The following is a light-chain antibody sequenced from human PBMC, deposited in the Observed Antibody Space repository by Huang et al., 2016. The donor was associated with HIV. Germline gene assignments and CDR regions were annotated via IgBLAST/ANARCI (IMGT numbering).Light chain of an antibody. CDR1: QSLLHSNGYNY. CDR3: MQALQTWT. J-gene: IGKJ1*01. V-gene: IGKV2-28*01. CDR2: LGS. Sequence: DIVMTQSPLSLPVTPGEPASISCRSSQSLLHSNGYNYLDWYLQKPGQSPQLLIYLGSNRASGGPDRFSGRGSGTDFTLKISRVEAEDVGVYYCMQALQTWTFGQGTKVEIK.